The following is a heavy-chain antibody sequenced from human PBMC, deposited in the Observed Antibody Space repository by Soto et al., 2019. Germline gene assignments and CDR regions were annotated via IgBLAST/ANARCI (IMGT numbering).Heavy chain of an antibody. CDR2: ISYDGSNK. Sequence: QVQLVESGGGVVQPGRSLRLSCAASRFTFSTYTMHWVRQAPGKGLEWVAVISYDGSNKYYADSVKGRFTISRDNSKNTLYLQVNSLRAEDTAVYYCARDLEAHYYYGMDVWGQGTTVTVSS. CDR3: ARDLEAHYYYGMDV. CDR1: RFTFSTYT. V-gene: IGHV3-30-3*01. J-gene: IGHJ6*02.